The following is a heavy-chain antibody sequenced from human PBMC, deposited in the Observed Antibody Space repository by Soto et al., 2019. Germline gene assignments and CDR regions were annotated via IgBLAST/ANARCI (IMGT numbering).Heavy chain of an antibody. V-gene: IGHV4-30-4*01. CDR2: IYYSGST. Sequence: SETLSLTCTVSGGSISSGDYYWSWIRQPPGKGLEWIGYIYYSGSTYYNPSLKSRVTISVDTSKNQFSLKLSSVTAADTAVYYCARVPYYDSSGYYLEGSYYFDYWGQGTLVTVSS. CDR3: ARVPYYDSSGYYLEGSYYFDY. CDR1: GGSISSGDYY. D-gene: IGHD3-22*01. J-gene: IGHJ4*02.